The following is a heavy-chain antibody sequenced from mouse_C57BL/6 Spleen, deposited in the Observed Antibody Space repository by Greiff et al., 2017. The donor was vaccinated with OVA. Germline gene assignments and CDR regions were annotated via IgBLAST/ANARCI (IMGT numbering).Heavy chain of an antibody. CDR3: AIYSNYGYFDG. V-gene: IGHV1-22*01. CDR1: GYTFTDYN. J-gene: IGHJ1*03. CDR2: INPNNGGT. D-gene: IGHD2-5*01. Sequence: EVQLQQSGPELVKPGASVKMSCKASGYTFTDYNMHWVKQSHGKSLEWIGYINPNNGGTSYNQKFKGKATLNVNKSSSTAYMELRRLTSEDSAVYDCAIYSNYGYFDGWGTGTTVTVSS.